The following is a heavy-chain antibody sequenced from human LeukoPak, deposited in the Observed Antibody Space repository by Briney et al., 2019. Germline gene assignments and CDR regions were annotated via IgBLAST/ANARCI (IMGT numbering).Heavy chain of an antibody. CDR3: ARDGFDSSGYHVGY. Sequence: ASVKVSCKASGYTFTGYGISWVRQAPGQGLEWMGWISAYNGNTNYAQKFQGRVTITADESTSTAYMELSSLRSEDTAVYYCARDGFDSSGYHVGYWGQGTLVTVSS. V-gene: IGHV1-18*01. D-gene: IGHD3-22*01. J-gene: IGHJ4*02. CDR1: GYTFTGYG. CDR2: ISAYNGNT.